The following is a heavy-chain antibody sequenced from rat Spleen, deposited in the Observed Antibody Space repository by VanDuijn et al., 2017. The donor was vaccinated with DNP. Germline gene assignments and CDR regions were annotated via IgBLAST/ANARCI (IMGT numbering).Heavy chain of an antibody. CDR2: IASSGGNT. CDR3: AREGYYGLSPFDL. D-gene: IGHD1-6*01. V-gene: IGHV5-31*01. CDR1: GFTFNNYW. J-gene: IGHJ2*01. Sequence: EVQLVESGGGLVQPGNSLKLSCKVSGFTFNNYWMAWIRQVPGKGLEWIASIASSGGNTFYLDSVKGRFTVSRDNSRNALYLQMNSLRSEDTATYYCAREGYYGLSPFDLWGLGVMVTVSS.